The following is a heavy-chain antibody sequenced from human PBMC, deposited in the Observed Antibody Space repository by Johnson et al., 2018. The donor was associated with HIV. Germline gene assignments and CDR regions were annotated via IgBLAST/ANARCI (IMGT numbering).Heavy chain of an antibody. Sequence: VQLVESGGGVVQPGRSLRLSCAASGFNFSSYGMHWVRQAPGKGLEWVAVIWYDGSNKYYADSVKGRFTISRDNSKNTMYLQMNSLRAEDTAVYYCAKKINVLAARLGDAFDIWGQGTMVTVSS. CDR1: GFNFSSYG. CDR2: IWYDGSNK. J-gene: IGHJ3*02. D-gene: IGHD6-6*01. V-gene: IGHV3-33*06. CDR3: AKKINVLAARLGDAFDI.